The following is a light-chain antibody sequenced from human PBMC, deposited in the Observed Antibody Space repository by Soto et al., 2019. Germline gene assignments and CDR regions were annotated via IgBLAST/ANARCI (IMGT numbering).Light chain of an antibody. CDR1: QSISSSY. J-gene: IGKJ5*01. V-gene: IGKV3-20*01. CDR2: GAS. CDR3: QQYGRSPPIT. Sequence: DIVLTQSPGTLSLSPGERATLSCRAIQSISSSYLARYQQKPGQVPRLLIYGASSRATGIPDRFSGSGSGTDFTLTISRLEPEDFAVYYCQQYGRSPPITFGQGTRLEIK.